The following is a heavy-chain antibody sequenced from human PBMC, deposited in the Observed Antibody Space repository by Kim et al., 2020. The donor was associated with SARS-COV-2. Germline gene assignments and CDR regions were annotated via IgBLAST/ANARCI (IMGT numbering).Heavy chain of an antibody. CDR1: GGTFSSYA. CDR2: IIPIFGTA. D-gene: IGHD3-10*01. Sequence: SVKVSCKASGGTFSSYAISWVRQAPGQGLEWMGGIIPIFGTANYAQKFQGRVTITADESTSTAYMELSSLRSEDTAVYYCARAGGNGSGSYGSRLYRLDWGQGTLVTVSS. J-gene: IGHJ4*02. CDR3: ARAGGNGSGSYGSRLYRLD. V-gene: IGHV1-69*13.